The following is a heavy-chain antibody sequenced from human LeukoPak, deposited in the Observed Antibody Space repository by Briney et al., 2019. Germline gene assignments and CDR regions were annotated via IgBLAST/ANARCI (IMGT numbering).Heavy chain of an antibody. CDR1: GFTFSYYA. CDR3: ARDFRGATPSLYYYGMDV. D-gene: IGHD1-26*01. J-gene: IGHJ6*02. Sequence: GGSLRLFCAASGFTFSYYAMHWVRQAPGKGLEWVAVISYDGSNKDYADSVKGRFTISRDNSKITVYLQMNSLRGEDTAVYYCARDFRGATPSLYYYGMDVWGPGTTVTVSS. CDR2: ISYDGSNK. V-gene: IGHV3-30-3*01.